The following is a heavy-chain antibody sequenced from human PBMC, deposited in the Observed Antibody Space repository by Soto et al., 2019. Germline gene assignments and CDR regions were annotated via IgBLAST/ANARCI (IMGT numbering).Heavy chain of an antibody. Sequence: TLSLTCAVSGYSISSSNWWGWIRQPPGKGLEWIGYIYYSGSTYYNPSLKSRVTMSVDTSKNQFSLKLSSVTAVDTAVYYCARSTSSWPKAAFDYWGQGTLVTVSS. CDR1: GYSISSSNW. V-gene: IGHV4-28*01. CDR2: IYYSGST. CDR3: ARSTSSWPKAAFDY. D-gene: IGHD6-13*01. J-gene: IGHJ4*02.